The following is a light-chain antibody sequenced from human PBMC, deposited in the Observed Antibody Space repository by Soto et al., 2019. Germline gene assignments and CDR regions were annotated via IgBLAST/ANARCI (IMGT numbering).Light chain of an antibody. Sequence: QSALTQPPSASGSPGQSVTISCTGTSSDVGGYNFVSWYQQYPGKVPKLMVYEVNKRPSGVPDRFSGSKSGNTASLTVSGLQAEDEADYYCTSYACGNNGFGTGTKLTVL. CDR3: TSYACGNNG. J-gene: IGLJ1*01. CDR1: SSDVGGYNF. V-gene: IGLV2-8*01. CDR2: EVN.